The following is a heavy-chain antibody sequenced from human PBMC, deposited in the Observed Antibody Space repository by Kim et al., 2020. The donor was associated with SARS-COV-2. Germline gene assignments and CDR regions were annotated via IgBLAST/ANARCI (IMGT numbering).Heavy chain of an antibody. Sequence: GGSLRLSCEASGFTFRRYGLHWVRQAPGKGLEWVSLIWLDETHKFYADSVKGRFTISRDISKSKLFLQMDSLRPEDTAVSHWAREAEGAGEYPDYWGQGT. CDR2: IWLDETHK. CDR3: AREAEGAGEYPDY. J-gene: IGHJ4*02. D-gene: IGHD6-13*01. V-gene: IGHV3-33*01. CDR1: GFTFRRYG.